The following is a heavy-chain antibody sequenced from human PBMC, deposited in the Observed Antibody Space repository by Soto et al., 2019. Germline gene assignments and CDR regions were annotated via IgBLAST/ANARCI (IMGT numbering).Heavy chain of an antibody. CDR3: TAHYGDYMEYYYGMDV. Sequence: EVQLVESGGGLVKPGGSLRLSCAASGFTFSNAWMNWVRQAPGKGLEWVGRIKSKTDGGTTDYAAPVKGRCTISRDDSKNTLYLQMNSLKTEDTAVYYCTAHYGDYMEYYYGMDVWGQGTTVTVSS. CDR1: GFTFSNAW. D-gene: IGHD4-17*01. CDR2: IKSKTDGGTT. J-gene: IGHJ6*02. V-gene: IGHV3-15*07.